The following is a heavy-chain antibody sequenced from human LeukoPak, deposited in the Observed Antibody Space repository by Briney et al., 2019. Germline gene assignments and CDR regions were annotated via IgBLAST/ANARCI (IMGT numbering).Heavy chain of an antibody. V-gene: IGHV4-61*02. J-gene: IGHJ4*02. CDR2: IYTSGST. D-gene: IGHD6-13*01. CDR1: GGSISSGSYY. Sequence: SETLSLTCTVSGGSISSGSYYWSWIRQPAGKGLEWIGRIYTSGSTNYNPSLKSRVTISVDTSKNQFSLKLSSVTAADTAVYYCASGGQQLGLFDYWGQGTLVTVSS. CDR3: ASGGQQLGLFDY.